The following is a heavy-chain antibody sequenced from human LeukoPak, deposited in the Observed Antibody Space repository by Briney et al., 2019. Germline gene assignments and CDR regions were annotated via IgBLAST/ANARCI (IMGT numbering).Heavy chain of an antibody. D-gene: IGHD3-22*01. CDR2: IGGSDGRT. Sequence: GGSLRLSCAASGFTFSTYAMSWVRQAPGKGLEWVSLIGGSDGRTRYADSVKGRFTISRDNSKNTLYLEMNSLRAEDTAVYYCXKDSSSYDWGYMDVWGKGTTVTISS. CDR3: XKDSSSYDWGYMDV. J-gene: IGHJ6*03. CDR1: GFTFSTYA. V-gene: IGHV3-23*01.